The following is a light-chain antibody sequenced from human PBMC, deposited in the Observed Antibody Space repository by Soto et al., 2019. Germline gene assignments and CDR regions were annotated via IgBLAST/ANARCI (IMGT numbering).Light chain of an antibody. Sequence: QSALTQPPSASGSPGQSVTTSCIGTSSDIGGSNYVSWYQHHPGKAPKLMIFEVSKRPSGVPDRFSGSKSGNTASLTVSGLQAEDEADYYCSSYAGSNNYVFGTGTKVTVL. V-gene: IGLV2-8*01. CDR1: SSDIGGSNY. J-gene: IGLJ1*01. CDR2: EVS. CDR3: SSYAGSNNYV.